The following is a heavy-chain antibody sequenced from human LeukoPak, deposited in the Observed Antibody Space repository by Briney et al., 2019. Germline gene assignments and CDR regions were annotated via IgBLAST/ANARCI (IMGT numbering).Heavy chain of an antibody. CDR1: GYRLSSYG. D-gene: IGHD3-16*02. Sequence: GASVKVSCKASGYRLSSYGISWVRQAPGQGLEWMGLISAYNGNTNSAQKFQGRVTMTTDTSTSSAYMELRSLRSDDTAVYYCARTKSRLVELSLDPDAFDIWGPGTMVTVSS. CDR2: ISAYNGNT. V-gene: IGHV1-18*01. J-gene: IGHJ3*02. CDR3: ARTKSRLVELSLDPDAFDI.